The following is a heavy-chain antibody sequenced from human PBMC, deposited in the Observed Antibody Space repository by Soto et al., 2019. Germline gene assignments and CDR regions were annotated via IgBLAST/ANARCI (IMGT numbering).Heavy chain of an antibody. CDR3: AHMGYCSGGSCYPLFDP. D-gene: IGHD2-15*01. Sequence: QITLKESGPTLVKPTQTLTLTCTFSGFSLSTSGVGVGWIRQPPGKALEWLALIYWDDDKRYSPSLKSRLTITKDPSKNQVVLTMTNMDPVDTATYYCAHMGYCSGGSCYPLFDPWGQGTLVTVSS. CDR1: GFSLSTSGVG. J-gene: IGHJ5*02. CDR2: IYWDDDK. V-gene: IGHV2-5*02.